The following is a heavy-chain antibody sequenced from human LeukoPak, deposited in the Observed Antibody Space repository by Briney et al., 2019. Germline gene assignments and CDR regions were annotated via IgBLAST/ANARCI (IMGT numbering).Heavy chain of an antibody. Sequence: SETLSLTCTVSGYSISSGYDWGWIRQPPGKGLEWIGCIYYSGSTNYNPSFKSRVTISVDTSKNQFSMKLSSVTAADTAVYYCASGPRRAVGTLWNWGQGTLVTVSS. J-gene: IGHJ4*02. CDR3: ASGPRRAVGTLWN. CDR1: GYSISSGYD. CDR2: IYYSGST. V-gene: IGHV4-38-2*02. D-gene: IGHD3-3*01.